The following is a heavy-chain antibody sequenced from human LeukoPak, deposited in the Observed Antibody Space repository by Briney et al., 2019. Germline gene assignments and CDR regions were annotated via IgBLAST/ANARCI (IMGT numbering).Heavy chain of an antibody. D-gene: IGHD3-10*01. V-gene: IGHV4-4*07. CDR3: AKSNGYGLVDI. CDR2: VFNTGIT. J-gene: IGHJ3*02. CDR1: TGTINTYY. Sequence: SETLSLTCTVSTGTINTYYWSWIRQPAGKGLEWIGRVFNTGITNYNPSLKSRVTMSVDTSRNQFSLRLTSVTAADTAVYYCAKSNGYGLVDIWGQGTMVTVSS.